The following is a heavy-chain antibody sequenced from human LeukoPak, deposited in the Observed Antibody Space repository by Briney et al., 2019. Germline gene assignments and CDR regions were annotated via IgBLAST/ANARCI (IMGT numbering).Heavy chain of an antibody. V-gene: IGHV3-23*01. CDR1: GFTFSSYG. CDR3: AKSRGLLGHSEIFDY. Sequence: GGSLRLSCAASGFTFSSYGMSWVRQAPGKGLEWVSAISGSGGSTYYADSVKGRFTISRDNSKNTLYLQMNSLRAEDTAVYYCAKSRGLLGHSEIFDYWGQGTLVTVSS. CDR2: ISGSGGST. J-gene: IGHJ4*02. D-gene: IGHD3-10*01.